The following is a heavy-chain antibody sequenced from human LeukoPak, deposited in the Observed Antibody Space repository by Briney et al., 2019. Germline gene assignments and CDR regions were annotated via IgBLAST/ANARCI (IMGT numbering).Heavy chain of an antibody. Sequence: PSETLFLTCTVSGGSISSYYWSWIRQPPGKGLEWIGYVYYSGSTNYNPSLKSRVTISVDTSKNQFSLKLSSVTAADTAVYYCARETLGSGWPLWGQGTLVTVSS. CDR2: VYYSGST. D-gene: IGHD6-19*01. CDR1: GGSISSYY. V-gene: IGHV4-59*12. CDR3: ARETLGSGWPL. J-gene: IGHJ4*02.